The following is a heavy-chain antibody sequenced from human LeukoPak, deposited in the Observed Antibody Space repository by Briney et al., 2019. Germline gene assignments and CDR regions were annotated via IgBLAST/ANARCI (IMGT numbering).Heavy chain of an antibody. Sequence: ASVKVSCKASGYTFTGYYMHWVRQAPGQGLEWMGWINPNSGGTNYAQKFQGWVTMTRDTSISTAYMELSRLRSDDTAVYYCARERRYCSSTSCVIYGMDVWGKGTTVTVSS. CDR2: INPNSGGT. CDR3: ARERRYCSSTSCVIYGMDV. D-gene: IGHD2-2*01. CDR1: GYTFTGYY. J-gene: IGHJ6*04. V-gene: IGHV1-2*04.